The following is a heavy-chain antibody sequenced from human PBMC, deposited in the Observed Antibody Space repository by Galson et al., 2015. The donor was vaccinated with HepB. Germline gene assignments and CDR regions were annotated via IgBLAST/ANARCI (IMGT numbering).Heavy chain of an antibody. CDR3: ARDPDYCSGGSCY. CDR2: IIPILGIA. J-gene: IGHJ4*02. Sequence: SCKASGGTFSSYAISWVRQAPGQGLEWMGRIIPILGIANYAQKFQGRVTITADKSTSTAYMELSSLRSEDTAVYYCARDPDYCSGGSCYWGQGALVTVSS. V-gene: IGHV1-69*04. D-gene: IGHD2-15*01. CDR1: GGTFSSYA.